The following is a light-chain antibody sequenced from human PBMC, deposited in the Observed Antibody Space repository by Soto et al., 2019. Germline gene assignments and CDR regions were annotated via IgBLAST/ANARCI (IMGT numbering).Light chain of an antibody. CDR2: DDS. Sequence: SYVLTQPPSVSVAPGQTARISCRGNSIGDKSVHWYQQKPGQAPLLVVYDDSVRPSGIPERFSGSNSGNTATLTITRVEAGDEADYYCQVWDNSRDQVVFGGGTKLTVL. V-gene: IGLV3-21*02. CDR3: QVWDNSRDQVV. CDR1: SIGDKS. J-gene: IGLJ2*01.